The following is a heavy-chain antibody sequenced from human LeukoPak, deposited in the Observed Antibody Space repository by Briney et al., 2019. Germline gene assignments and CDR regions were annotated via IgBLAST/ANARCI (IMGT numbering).Heavy chain of an antibody. CDR3: ARFGLERVDY. V-gene: IGHV4-39*07. D-gene: IGHD1-1*01. J-gene: IGHJ4*02. CDR2: IYYSGST. Sequence: PSETLSLTCTVSGGSISSSSYYWGWIRQPPGKGLEWIGSIYYSGSTYYNPSLKSRVTISVDTSKNQFSLKLSSVTAADTAVYYCARFGLERVDYWGQGTLVTVSS. CDR1: GGSISSSSYY.